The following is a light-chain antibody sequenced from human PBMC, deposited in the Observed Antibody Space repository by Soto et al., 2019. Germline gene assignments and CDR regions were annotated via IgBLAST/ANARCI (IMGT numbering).Light chain of an antibody. J-gene: IGKJ3*01. CDR2: AAS. V-gene: IGKV1-27*01. CDR1: QGISNY. CDR3: QNYGWPPFT. Sequence: DIQMTQSPASLSASVGDRVTISCRASQGISNYLAWCQQKPGQAPRLLIYAASSLPSGVSFRFTGSGSGTDFTLTISSLQPEDVATYYCQNYGWPPFTFGPGTKVDIK.